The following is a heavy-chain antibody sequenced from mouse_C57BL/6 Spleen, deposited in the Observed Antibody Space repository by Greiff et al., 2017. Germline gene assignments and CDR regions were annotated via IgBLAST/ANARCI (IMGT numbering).Heavy chain of an antibody. CDR3: ARYYYGSSVFAY. Sequence: QVQLQQSGPELVKPGASVKISCKASGYAFSSSWMNWVKQRPGKGLEWIGRIYPGDGDTNYNGKFKGKATLTADKSSSTAYMQLSSLTSEDSAVYFCARYYYGSSVFAYWGQGTLVTVSA. CDR2: IYPGDGDT. CDR1: GYAFSSSW. D-gene: IGHD1-1*01. J-gene: IGHJ3*01. V-gene: IGHV1-82*01.